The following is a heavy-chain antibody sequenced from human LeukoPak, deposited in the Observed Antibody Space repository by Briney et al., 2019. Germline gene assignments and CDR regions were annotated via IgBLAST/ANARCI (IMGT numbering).Heavy chain of an antibody. D-gene: IGHD2-2*02. CDR1: GFAFGSEA. CDR3: AKGSGAAAIRGDDAFDI. J-gene: IGHJ3*02. V-gene: IGHV3-23*01. Sequence: GGSLRLSCAVSGFAFGSEAMSWVRQSPARGLEWVASISPGGGTTYYADYVKGRFTISRDNSKNSLFVQMNSLRAEDTAVYYCAKGSGAAAIRGDDAFDIWGQGTMVTVSS. CDR2: ISPGGGTT.